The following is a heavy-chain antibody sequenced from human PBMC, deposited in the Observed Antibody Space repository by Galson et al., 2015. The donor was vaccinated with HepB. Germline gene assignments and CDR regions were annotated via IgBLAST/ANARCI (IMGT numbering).Heavy chain of an antibody. Sequence: SLRLSCAASGFTFSSYSMNWVRQAPGKGLEWVSYISSSSSTIYYADSVKGRFTISRDNAKNSLYLQMNSLRAEDTAVYYCARAGGTLRYFDWLLYGDAFDIWGQGTMVTVSS. CDR1: GFTFSSYS. CDR2: ISSSSSTI. J-gene: IGHJ3*02. CDR3: ARAGGTLRYFDWLLYGDAFDI. V-gene: IGHV3-48*01. D-gene: IGHD3-9*01.